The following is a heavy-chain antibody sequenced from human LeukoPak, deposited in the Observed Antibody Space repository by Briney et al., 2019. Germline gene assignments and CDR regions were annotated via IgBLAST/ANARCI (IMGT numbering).Heavy chain of an antibody. J-gene: IGHJ4*02. D-gene: IGHD3-22*01. CDR3: ARAGYYDSSGYYSPFDY. V-gene: IGHV3-33*01. CDR2: IWSDGSNK. CDR1: GFTFNNYG. Sequence: GRSLRLSCAASGFTFNNYGMHWVRQAPGKGLEWVAVIWSDGSNKYYADSVKGRFTISRDNSRNTLFVQMNSLRAEDTAVYYCARAGYYDSSGYYSPFDYWGQGTLVTVSS.